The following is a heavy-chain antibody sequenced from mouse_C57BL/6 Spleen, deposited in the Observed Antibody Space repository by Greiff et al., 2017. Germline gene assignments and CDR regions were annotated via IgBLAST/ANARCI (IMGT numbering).Heavy chain of an antibody. CDR1: GYTFTDYY. Sequence: EVQLQQSGPELVKPGASVKISCKASGYTFTDYYMNWVKQSHGKSLEWIGDINPNNGGTSYNQKFKGKATLTVDKSSSTAYMELRSLTSEDSAVYYCARRKVYDYTGAWFAYWGQGTLVTVSA. V-gene: IGHV1-26*01. CDR3: ARRKVYDYTGAWFAY. CDR2: INPNNGGT. J-gene: IGHJ3*01. D-gene: IGHD2-4*01.